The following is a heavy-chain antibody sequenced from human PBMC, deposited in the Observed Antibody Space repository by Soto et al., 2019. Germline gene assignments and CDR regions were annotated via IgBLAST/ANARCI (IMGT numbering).Heavy chain of an antibody. CDR3: AREGGESSDGLYYFDS. J-gene: IGHJ4*02. D-gene: IGHD3-16*01. CDR2: IYYSGNT. V-gene: IGHV4-30-4*01. Sequence: PSETLSLTCTVSGGSTSSDNYWSWIRQPPGKGLEWIGHIYYSGNTDYNPALKSRLAISIDTSKNQFSLKLSSVTAADTAVYFCAREGGESSDGLYYFDSWGQGSLVTVSS. CDR1: GGSTSSDNY.